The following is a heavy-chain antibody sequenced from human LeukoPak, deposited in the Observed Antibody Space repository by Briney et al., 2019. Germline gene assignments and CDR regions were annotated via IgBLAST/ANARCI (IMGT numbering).Heavy chain of an antibody. D-gene: IGHD5-12*01. CDR3: ATSVGDGYDSN. V-gene: IGHV3-7*01. Sequence: GGALRLSCAASGFTFNSYWVSWVRQAPGKGREWVANIKQDGSEKYYVESVKGRFTISRDNAKNSLYLQMNSLRAEDTAVYYCATSVGDGYDSNWGQGTLVTVSS. J-gene: IGHJ4*02. CDR1: GFTFNSYW. CDR2: IKQDGSEK.